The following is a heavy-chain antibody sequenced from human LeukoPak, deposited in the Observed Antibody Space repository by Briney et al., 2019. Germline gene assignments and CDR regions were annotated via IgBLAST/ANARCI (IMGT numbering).Heavy chain of an antibody. D-gene: IGHD3-10*01. CDR2: IIPIFGTA. J-gene: IGHJ5*02. CDR3: AIITMVRGVMITGEWFDP. V-gene: IGHV1-69*01. Sequence: SVTVSFQASGGTFISYAISWVRQAPGQGLEWMGGIIPIFGTANYAQKFQGRVTITADESTSTAYMELSSLRSEDTAVYYCAIITMVRGVMITGEWFDPWGQGTLVSVSS. CDR1: GGTFISYA.